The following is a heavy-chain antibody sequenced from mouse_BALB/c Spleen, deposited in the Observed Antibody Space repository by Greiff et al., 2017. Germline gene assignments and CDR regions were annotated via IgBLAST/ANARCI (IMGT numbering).Heavy chain of an antibody. V-gene: IGHV5-4*02. CDR2: ISDGGSYT. Sequence: EVKLVESGGGLVKPGGSLKLSCAASGFTFSDYYMYWVRQTPEKRLEWVATISDGGSYTYYPDSVKGRFTISRDNAKNNLYLQMSSLKSEDTAMYYCARGNYGNYYAMDYWGQGTSVTVSS. CDR3: ARGNYGNYYAMDY. CDR1: GFTFSDYY. D-gene: IGHD2-1*01. J-gene: IGHJ4*01.